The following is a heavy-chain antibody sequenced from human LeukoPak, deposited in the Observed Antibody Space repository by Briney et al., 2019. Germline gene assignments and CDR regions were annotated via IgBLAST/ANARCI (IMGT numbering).Heavy chain of an antibody. V-gene: IGHV3-23*01. CDR2: ISGSGGST. D-gene: IGHD1-26*01. CDR1: VVSGFTFSSYA. J-gene: IGHJ3*02. CDR3: AKEVGATGYDAFDI. Sequence: PGGSLRLSCAASVVSGFTFSSYAMSWVRQAPGKGLEWGSGISGSGGSTYYADSVKGRFTISRDNSKNTLYLQMNSLRAEDTAVYYCAKEVGATGYDAFDIWGQGTMVTVSS.